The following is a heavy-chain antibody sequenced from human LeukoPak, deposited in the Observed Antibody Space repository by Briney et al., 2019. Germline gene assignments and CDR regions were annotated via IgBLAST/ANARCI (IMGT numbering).Heavy chain of an antibody. V-gene: IGHV4-34*01. CDR3: ARAIYGDYDSTAYYYYYGLDV. CDR2: INHSGST. Sequence: SETLSLTCAVYGGSFSGYYWSWIRQPPGKGLEWIGEINHSGSTNYNPSLKSRVTISVDTSKNQFSLKLSSVTAADMAVYYCARAIYGDYDSTAYYYYYGLDVWGQGTTVTVSS. CDR1: GGSFSGYY. D-gene: IGHD4-17*01. J-gene: IGHJ6*02.